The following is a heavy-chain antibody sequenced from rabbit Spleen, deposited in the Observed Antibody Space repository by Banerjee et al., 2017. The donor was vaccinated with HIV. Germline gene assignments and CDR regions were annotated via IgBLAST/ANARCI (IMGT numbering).Heavy chain of an antibody. CDR1: GFSFGDGDV. Sequence: QSLEESGGDLVKPGASLTLTCTASGFSFGDGDVMCWVRQAPGKGLEWIACINVATGKPVYATWAKGRFTISRTSSTTVTLRMTSLTAAYTATYFCSRDLVGVIGWNFYLWGPGTLVTVS. CDR3: SRDLVGVIGWNFYL. CDR2: INVATGKP. V-gene: IGHV1S40*01. J-gene: IGHJ4*01. D-gene: IGHD1-1*01.